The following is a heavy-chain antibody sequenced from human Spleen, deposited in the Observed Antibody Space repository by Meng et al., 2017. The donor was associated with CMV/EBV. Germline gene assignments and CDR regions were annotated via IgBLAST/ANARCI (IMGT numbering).Heavy chain of an antibody. CDR2: IIPQFGTP. Sequence: SVKVSCEASGDTFSNYAISWVRLAPGQGLEWMGGIIPQFGTPDYTQKFQGRVTIITDESSSTAYMEMSSLRSDDTAVYYCATGGYDGSYYYGLDVWGQGTTVTVSS. CDR1: GDTFSNYA. CDR3: ATGGYDGSYYYGLDV. V-gene: IGHV1-69*05. D-gene: IGHD5-12*01. J-gene: IGHJ6*02.